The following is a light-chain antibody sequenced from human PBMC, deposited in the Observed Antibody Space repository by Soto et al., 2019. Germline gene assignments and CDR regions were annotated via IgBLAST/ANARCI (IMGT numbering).Light chain of an antibody. V-gene: IGKV1-5*01. CDR2: DVS. Sequence: DIQMTQSPSTLSASVGDRVTITCRASQSISSLLAWYQQRPGKAPKLLIYDVSSLESGVPSRFSGSGSGTDFTLTISRLEPEDFAVYYCQQYGSSGTFGQGTKVDIK. J-gene: IGKJ1*01. CDR1: QSISSL. CDR3: QQYGSSGT.